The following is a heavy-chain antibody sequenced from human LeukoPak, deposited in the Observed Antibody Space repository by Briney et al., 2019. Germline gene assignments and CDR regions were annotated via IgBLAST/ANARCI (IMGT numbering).Heavy chain of an antibody. Sequence: GGTLRLSCAASGFTFSTYGMSWVRQAPGKGLEWVSAITGSGGSTYYADSVKGRFTVSRDISKNTLYLQMNSLRAEDTAVYYCAKDWAATGRRNWFDPWGQGTLVTVSS. CDR2: ITGSGGST. J-gene: IGHJ5*02. CDR3: AKDWAATGRRNWFDP. V-gene: IGHV3-23*01. CDR1: GFTFSTYG. D-gene: IGHD6-13*01.